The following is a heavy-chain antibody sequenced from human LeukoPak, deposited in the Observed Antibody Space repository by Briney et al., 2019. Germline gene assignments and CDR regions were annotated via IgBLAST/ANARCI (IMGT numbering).Heavy chain of an antibody. J-gene: IGHJ4*02. V-gene: IGHV3-72*01. D-gene: IGHD3-16*01. CDR3: VRVWQGYYFDS. CDR1: GFIFSDHH. Sequence: GGSLRLSCAASGFIFSDHHMDWVRQAPGKGLEWVGRVRNKANTYSTNYAASVKGRFGITRDDSMNSVYLQMNSLKTEDTAVYYCVRVWQGYYFDSWGQGILVTVSS. CDR2: VRNKANTYST.